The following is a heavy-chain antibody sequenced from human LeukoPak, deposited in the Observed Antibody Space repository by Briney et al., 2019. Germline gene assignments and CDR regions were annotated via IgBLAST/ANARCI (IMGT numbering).Heavy chain of an antibody. Sequence: ASVKVSCAASGGTFSSYAISWVRQAPGQGLEWVGIINPSGGSTSYAQKFQGRVTMTRDTSTSTVYMELSSLRSEDTAVYYCARDPLKIFGVVIRGSVFDYWGQGTLVTVSS. CDR2: INPSGGST. D-gene: IGHD3-3*01. CDR1: GGTFSSYA. V-gene: IGHV1-46*01. CDR3: ARDPLKIFGVVIRGSVFDY. J-gene: IGHJ4*02.